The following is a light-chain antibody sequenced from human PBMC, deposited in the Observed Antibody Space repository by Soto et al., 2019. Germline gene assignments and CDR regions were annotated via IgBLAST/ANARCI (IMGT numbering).Light chain of an antibody. Sequence: QSVLTQPPSVSGAPGQRVTISCTGSSSNIGASLYVHWYQHLPGTAPKLLMYGNNNRPSGVPDRFSGSKSGTSASLAITGLQAEDEADYYCQSYDSSLSGYVFGTGTKLTVL. V-gene: IGLV1-40*01. CDR1: SSNIGASLY. CDR3: QSYDSSLSGYV. J-gene: IGLJ1*01. CDR2: GNN.